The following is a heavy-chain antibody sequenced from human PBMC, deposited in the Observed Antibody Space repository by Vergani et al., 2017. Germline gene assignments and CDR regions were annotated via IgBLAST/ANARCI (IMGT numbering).Heavy chain of an antibody. D-gene: IGHD5-24*01. Sequence: EVRLVESGGGLVLPGGSLRLSCTASGFIFSTYAMSWVRQAPGKGLEWVSGISASGAPTYYADSVKGRVTISRDNSKNTLYLQMNSLRADDTAVYYCVRGGLATIYNWFDPWGQGTRVTVSS. CDR3: VRGGLATIYNWFDP. J-gene: IGHJ5*01. V-gene: IGHV3-23*04. CDR1: GFIFSTYA. CDR2: ISASGAPT.